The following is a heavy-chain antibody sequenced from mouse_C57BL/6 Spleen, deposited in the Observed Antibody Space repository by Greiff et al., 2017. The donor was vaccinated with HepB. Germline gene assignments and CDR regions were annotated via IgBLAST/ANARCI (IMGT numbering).Heavy chain of an antibody. V-gene: IGHV3-6*01. D-gene: IGHD1-1*01. Sequence: EVKLVESGPGLVKPSQSLSLTCSVTGYSITSGYYWNWIRQFPGNKLEWMGYISYDGSNNYNPSLKNRISITRDTSKNQFFLKLNSVTTEDTATYYCAREGEYYYGSPDYWGQGTTLTVSS. CDR1: GYSITSGYY. CDR2: ISYDGSN. J-gene: IGHJ2*01. CDR3: AREGEYYYGSPDY.